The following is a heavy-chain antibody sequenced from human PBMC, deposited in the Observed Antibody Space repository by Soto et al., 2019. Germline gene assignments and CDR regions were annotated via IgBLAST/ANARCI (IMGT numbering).Heavy chain of an antibody. D-gene: IGHD3-22*01. CDR3: ARFLLGTYYYDSSGYAAFDI. V-gene: IGHV4-31*03. CDR2: VYYSGST. CDR1: GGSISSGGYY. Sequence: SETLSLTCTVSGGSISSGGYYWSWIRHHPGKGLEWIGYVYYSGSTYYNPSLKSRVTISVDTSKNQFSLKLSSVTAADTAVYYCARFLLGTYYYDSSGYAAFDIWGQGTMVTVSS. J-gene: IGHJ3*02.